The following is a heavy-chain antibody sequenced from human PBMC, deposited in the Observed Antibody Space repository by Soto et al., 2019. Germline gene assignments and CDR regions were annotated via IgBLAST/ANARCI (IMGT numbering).Heavy chain of an antibody. CDR2: VSPLSGGT. CDR1: GYTFGAYY. V-gene: IGHV1-2*02. CDR3: AREFDSGDLGLDR. J-gene: IGHJ6*02. Sequence: QVQLVQSGPEVRTPGASVRVSCKSSGYTFGAYYIHWVRQAPGQGLEWMGWVSPLSGGTNIAQRCQGRLRLTSVASINTVFMELSSLRSGDTALYFCAREFDSGDLGLDRWGQGTTVSVS. D-gene: IGHD2-21*01.